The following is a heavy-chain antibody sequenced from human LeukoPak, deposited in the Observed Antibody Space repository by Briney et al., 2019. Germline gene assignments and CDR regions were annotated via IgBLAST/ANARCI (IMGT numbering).Heavy chain of an antibody. CDR1: GGTFSSYA. V-gene: IGHV1-69*04. D-gene: IGHD3-10*01. CDR2: IIPILGIA. CDR3: ARVSIYYGSGDYYYGMDV. Sequence: SVKVSCKASGGTFSSYAISWVRQAPGQGLEWMGRIIPILGIANYAQKFQGRVTMTRNTSISTAYMELSSLRSEDTAVYYCARVSIYYGSGDYYYGMDVWGQGTTVTVSS. J-gene: IGHJ6*02.